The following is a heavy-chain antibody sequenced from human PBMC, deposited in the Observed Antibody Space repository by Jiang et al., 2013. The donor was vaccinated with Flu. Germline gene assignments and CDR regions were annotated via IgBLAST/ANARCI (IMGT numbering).Heavy chain of an antibody. CDR2: ISSGSSSI. J-gene: IGHJ4*02. V-gene: IGHV3-48*01. Sequence: QLLESGGGLVXPGGSLRLSCAASGFTFSAFSMNWVRQAPGKGLEWVSYISSGSSSIYYADSVKGRFTISRDNAKNSLCLQMNSLRAEDAAVYYCARGAVTGTSKFDYWGQGTLVTVSS. D-gene: IGHD6-19*01. CDR3: ARGAVTGTSKFDY. CDR1: GFTFSAFS.